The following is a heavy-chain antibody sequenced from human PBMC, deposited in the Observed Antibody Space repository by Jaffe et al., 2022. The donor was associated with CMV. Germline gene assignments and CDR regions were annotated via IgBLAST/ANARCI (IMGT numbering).Heavy chain of an antibody. CDR2: IKQDGSEK. D-gene: IGHD6-6*01. Sequence: EVQLVESGGGLVQPGGSLRLSCAASGFTFSSYWMSWVRQAPGKGLEWVANIKQDGSEKYYVDSVKGRFTISRDNAKNSLYLQMNSLRAEDTAVYYCARLHYSSSSGGFDPWGQGTLVTVSS. J-gene: IGHJ5*02. CDR3: ARLHYSSSSGGFDP. CDR1: GFTFSSYW. V-gene: IGHV3-7*01.